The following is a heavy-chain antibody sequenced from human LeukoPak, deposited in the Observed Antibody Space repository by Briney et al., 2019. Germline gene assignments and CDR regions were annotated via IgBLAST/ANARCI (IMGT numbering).Heavy chain of an antibody. CDR2: VDPEDGET. J-gene: IGHJ3*02. Sequence: ASVKVSCKVSGYTFTDYYMHWVQQAPGKGLEWMGLVDPEDGETIYAEKFQARVTITADTSTDTAYMELSSLRSEDTAVYYCATDTGYSSSGGAFDIWGQGTMVTVSS. CDR3: ATDTGYSSSGGAFDI. V-gene: IGHV1-69-2*01. CDR1: GYTFTDYY. D-gene: IGHD6-13*01.